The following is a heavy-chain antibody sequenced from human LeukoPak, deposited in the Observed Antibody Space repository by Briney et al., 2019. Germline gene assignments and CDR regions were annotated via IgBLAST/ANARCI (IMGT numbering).Heavy chain of an antibody. V-gene: IGHV3-66*01. CDR2: IYSGGST. D-gene: IGHD1-1*01. Sequence: GGSLRLSCAASGFTVSSNYMSWARQAPGKGLEWFSVIYSGGSTYYADSVKGRFTISRDNSKNTLYLQMGSLRAEDMAVYHCARVTSLLVLDYWGQGTLVTVSS. CDR1: GFTVSSNY. CDR3: ARVTSLLVLDY. J-gene: IGHJ4*02.